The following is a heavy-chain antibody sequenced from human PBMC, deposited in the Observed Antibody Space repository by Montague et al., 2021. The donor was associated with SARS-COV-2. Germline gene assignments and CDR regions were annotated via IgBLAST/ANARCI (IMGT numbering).Heavy chain of an antibody. CDR3: ARHYGSSLDS. Sequence: SETLSLTCTVSGGSISSTTYRWGWIRQPPGKGLEWIGFISYSGTTFYNPSLKSRISMSVDTPKSQFSLNLTSVTAADTAVYYCARHYGSSLDSWGQGTTVTVSS. CDR1: GGSISSTTYR. D-gene: IGHD4-17*01. J-gene: IGHJ3*01. CDR2: ISYSGTT. V-gene: IGHV4-39*01.